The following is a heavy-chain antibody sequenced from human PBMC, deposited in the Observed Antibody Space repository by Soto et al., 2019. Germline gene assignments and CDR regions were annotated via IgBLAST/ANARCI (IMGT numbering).Heavy chain of an antibody. CDR3: ARGQFDYDILTGYYLRPERLVTDDAFDI. V-gene: IGHV4-61*01. Sequence: PSETLSLTCTVSGDSIATGDSIATYYWSWIRQPPGKGLEWIGYIHKSGSTNNNPSLRGRVTMSVDTSKKQFSLRMTSVTAADTAVYYCARGQFDYDILTGYYLRPERLVTDDAFDIWGPGTMVTVSS. CDR2: IHKSGST. J-gene: IGHJ3*02. CDR1: GDSIATGDSIATYY. D-gene: IGHD3-9*01.